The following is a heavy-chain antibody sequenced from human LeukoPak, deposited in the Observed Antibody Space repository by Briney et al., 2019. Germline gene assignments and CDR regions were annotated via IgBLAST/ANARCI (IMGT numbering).Heavy chain of an antibody. Sequence: SETLSLTCAVSGGSISSSSHYWGWIRQAPGKRLECIGTNYYSGSSYYTPSLEGRVTMSVDTSKNEFSLRLSSVTAADTAVYYCARLPAITTYYYYYIDVWGKGTMVTVSS. CDR3: ARLPAITTYYYYYIDV. CDR2: NYYSGSS. CDR1: GGSISSSSHY. D-gene: IGHD5-12*01. J-gene: IGHJ6*03. V-gene: IGHV4-39*01.